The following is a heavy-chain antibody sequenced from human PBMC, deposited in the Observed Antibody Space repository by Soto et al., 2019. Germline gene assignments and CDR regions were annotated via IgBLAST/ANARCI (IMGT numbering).Heavy chain of an antibody. Sequence: QVQLVQSGAEVRKPGSSVKVSCKASGVTFSSYTISWVRQAPGQGLEGMGWIIPVHGVANYAPKFQVRLTISAGEPTSTVYMALSSLRSQDTVMYYAIWLTNGDSDVSDFWGQGTFITVSS. CDR3: IWLTNGDSDVSDF. J-gene: IGHJ3*01. D-gene: IGHD3-9*01. CDR2: IIPVHGVA. CDR1: GVTFSSYT. V-gene: IGHV1-69*02.